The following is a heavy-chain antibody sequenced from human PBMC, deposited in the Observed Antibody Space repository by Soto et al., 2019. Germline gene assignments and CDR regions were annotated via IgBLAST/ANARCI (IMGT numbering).Heavy chain of an antibody. V-gene: IGHV3-23*01. CDR2: ISGSGGST. D-gene: IGHD6-19*01. CDR1: GFTFSSYA. Sequence: EVQLLESGGGLVQPGGSLRLSCAASGFTFSSYAMSWVRQAPGKGLEWVSAISGSGGSTYYADSVKGRFTNSRDNSKNTLYLQMNSLRAEDTAVYYWAKGSSGWYERFDYWGQGTLVTVAS. CDR3: AKGSSGWYERFDY. J-gene: IGHJ4*02.